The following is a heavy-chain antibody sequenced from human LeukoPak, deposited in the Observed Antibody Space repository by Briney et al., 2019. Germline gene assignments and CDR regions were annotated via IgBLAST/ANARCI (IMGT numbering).Heavy chain of an antibody. CDR2: ISYDENNK. CDR1: GFTFSTYA. D-gene: IGHD5-18*01. J-gene: IGHJ4*02. Sequence: GRSLRLSCAASGFTFSTYAMHWVRQTPAKGLEWVAVISYDENNKYYADSVKGRFTISRDNSKNTLFLQMNSLRTEDTAVYDCRRGYGLKDFDYWGQGTLVTVSS. V-gene: IGHV3-30-3*01. CDR3: RRGYGLKDFDY.